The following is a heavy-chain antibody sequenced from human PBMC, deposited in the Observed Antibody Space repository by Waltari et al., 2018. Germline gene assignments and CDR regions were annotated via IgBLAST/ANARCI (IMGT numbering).Heavy chain of an antibody. D-gene: IGHD6-13*01. V-gene: IGHV1-8*01. Sequence: QVQLVQSGAEVKKPGASVKVSCKASGYTFTSYDINWVRQATGQGLEWMGWMNPNSGNTGYAQKFQGRVTMTRNTSISTAYMELSSLRSEDTAVYYCARGPRSYIAAAGKPHGRNYYYYYMDVWGKGTTVTVSS. CDR3: ARGPRSYIAAAGKPHGRNYYYYYMDV. CDR2: MNPNSGNT. J-gene: IGHJ6*03. CDR1: GYTFTSYD.